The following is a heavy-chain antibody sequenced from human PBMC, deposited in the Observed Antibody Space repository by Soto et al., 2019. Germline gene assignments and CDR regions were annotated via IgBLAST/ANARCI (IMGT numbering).Heavy chain of an antibody. J-gene: IGHJ6*02. D-gene: IGHD1-1*01. V-gene: IGHV1-69*12. CDR2: IMPIFRTP. CDR1: GGTFRNSA. Sequence: QVQLEQSGAEVKKPGSSVKVSCKASGGTFRNSAISWVRQAPGQGLEWMGGIMPIFRTPDYSQKSQGRVTITADESTSTAYMELSGLRSDDTAVYYCARDNDRPQLGGNYYYILDVWGQGTTVTVPS. CDR3: ARDNDRPQLGGNYYYILDV.